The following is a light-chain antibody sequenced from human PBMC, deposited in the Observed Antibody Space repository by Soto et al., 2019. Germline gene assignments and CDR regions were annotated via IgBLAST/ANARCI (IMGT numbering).Light chain of an antibody. Sequence: DIQMTQSPSSVSASVGDRVTITCRASQGISSWLSWYQQKPGKAPRLLIYAASSLQSGVPSTSSGSGSGTEFTLTIGTLQPEDFPTYYCQQANCFPFTFGPGTKVDIK. CDR2: AAS. J-gene: IGKJ3*01. CDR3: QQANCFPFT. CDR1: QGISSW. V-gene: IGKV1-12*01.